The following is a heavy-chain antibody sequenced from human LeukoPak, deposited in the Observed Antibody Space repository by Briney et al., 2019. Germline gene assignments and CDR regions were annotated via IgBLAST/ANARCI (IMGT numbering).Heavy chain of an antibody. J-gene: IGHJ4*02. CDR2: IRYDGSNK. CDR1: GFTFSSYG. V-gene: IGHV3-30*02. D-gene: IGHD2-15*01. CDR3: AKDLRRYCSGGSCYGGFDY. Sequence: PGGSLRLSCAASGFTFSSYGMHWVRQAPGKGLEWVAFIRYDGSNKYYADSVKGRFTISRDNSKNTLYLQMSSLRAEDTAVYYCAKDLRRYCSGGSCYGGFDYWGQGTLVTVSS.